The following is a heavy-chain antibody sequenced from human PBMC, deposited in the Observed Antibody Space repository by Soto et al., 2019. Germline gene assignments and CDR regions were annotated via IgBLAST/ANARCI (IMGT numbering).Heavy chain of an antibody. CDR3: ARDFRRLVLMLHDMNTYYYYMDV. Sequence: ASVKVSCKASGYTFTSYAMHWVRQAPGQRLEWMGWINAGNGNTKYSQKFQGRVTITRDTSASTAYMELSSLRSEDTAVYYCARDFRRLVLMLHDMNTYYYYMDVWGKGNTVTVSS. CDR1: GYTFTSYA. J-gene: IGHJ6*03. V-gene: IGHV1-3*01. CDR2: INAGNGNT. D-gene: IGHD2-8*01.